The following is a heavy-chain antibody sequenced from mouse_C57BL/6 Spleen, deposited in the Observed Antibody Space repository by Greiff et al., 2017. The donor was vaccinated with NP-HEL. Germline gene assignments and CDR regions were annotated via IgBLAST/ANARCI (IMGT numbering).Heavy chain of an antibody. J-gene: IGHJ2*01. CDR2: IDPEDGEN. CDR1: GFNIKDYY. Sequence: VQLKESGAELVKPGASVKLSCTASGFNIKDYYMHWVKQRTEQGLEWIGRIDPEDGENKYAPKFQGKATITSDTSSTTAYLQLSSLTSEDTAVYYCAGDGDFDYWGQGTTLTVSS. CDR3: AGDGDFDY. V-gene: IGHV14-2*01. D-gene: IGHD2-3*01.